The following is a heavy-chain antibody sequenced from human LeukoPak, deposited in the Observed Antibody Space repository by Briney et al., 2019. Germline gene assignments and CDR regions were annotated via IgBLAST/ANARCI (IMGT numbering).Heavy chain of an antibody. D-gene: IGHD3-22*01. CDR3: TTMYYYDSSGYRRYYMDG. CDR1: GVTFSNAW. CDR2: IKSKTDGGTT. V-gene: IGHV3-15*01. J-gene: IGHJ6*03. Sequence: GGSLRLSCAASGVTFSNAWMSWVREAPGKGVGWGGRIKSKTDGGTTDYAAPVKGRFSISRDDSKTALSLQMNSLKTEDTAVYYCTTMYYYDSSGYRRYYMDGWGKGTTVTVSS.